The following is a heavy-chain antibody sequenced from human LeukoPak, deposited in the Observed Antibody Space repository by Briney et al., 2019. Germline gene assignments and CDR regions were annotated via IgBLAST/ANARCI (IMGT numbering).Heavy chain of an antibody. D-gene: IGHD3-3*01. CDR2: IYSGGST. Sequence: GGSLRLSCAASGFTFSSYSMNWVRQAPGKGLEWVSVIYSGGSTYYADSVKGRFTISRDNAKNSLYLQMNSLRAEDTAVYYCARDYDFWSGYYFDYWGQGTLVTVSS. J-gene: IGHJ4*02. V-gene: IGHV3-66*01. CDR1: GFTFSSYS. CDR3: ARDYDFWSGYYFDY.